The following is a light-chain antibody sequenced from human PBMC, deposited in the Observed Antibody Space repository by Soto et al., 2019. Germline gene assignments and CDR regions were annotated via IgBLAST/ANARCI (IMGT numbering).Light chain of an antibody. CDR2: EVS. CDR1: SSDVGGYNY. V-gene: IGLV2-8*01. J-gene: IGLJ1*01. CDR3: SSYAGSTNRYV. Sequence: QSVLTQPPSASGSPGQSVTISCTGTSSDVGGYNYVSWYQQHPGKAPKLMIYEVSKRPSGVPDRFSGSKSGNTASLTVSGLHAEDEADYYCSSYAGSTNRYVFGTGTKLTVL.